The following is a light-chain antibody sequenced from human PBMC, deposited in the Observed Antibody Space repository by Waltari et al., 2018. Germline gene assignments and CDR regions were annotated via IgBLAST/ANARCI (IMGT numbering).Light chain of an antibody. CDR2: GNS. Sequence: QSVLTQPPSVSGAPGQRVTISCTGSSTNIGAGYNVNWYQQLPGTAPKLLIYGNSNRPSGVPDRFSGSKSGTSASLVITGLQAEDEADYYCQSYDSSLSGLGVFGGGTKLNVL. CDR3: QSYDSSLSGLGV. CDR1: STNIGAGYN. J-gene: IGLJ2*01. V-gene: IGLV1-40*01.